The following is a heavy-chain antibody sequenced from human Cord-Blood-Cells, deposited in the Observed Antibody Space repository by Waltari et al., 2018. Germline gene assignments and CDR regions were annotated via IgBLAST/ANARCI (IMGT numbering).Heavy chain of an antibody. V-gene: IGHV4-31*03. D-gene: IGHD5-18*01. J-gene: IGHJ4*02. CDR1: GGSISSGGYY. CDR3: ARSRRAPYTAMVPFDY. CDR2: IYYSGRT. Sequence: QVQLQESGPGLVKPSQTLSLTCTVSGGSISSGGYYWSWIRQHPGKGLEWIGYIYYSGRTYYNPSLKSRVTISVDTSKNQFSLKLSSVTAADTAVYYCARSRRAPYTAMVPFDYWGQGTLVTVSS.